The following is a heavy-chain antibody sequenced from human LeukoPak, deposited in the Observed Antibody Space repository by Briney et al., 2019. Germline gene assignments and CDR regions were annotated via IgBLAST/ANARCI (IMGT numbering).Heavy chain of an antibody. V-gene: IGHV3-21*01. Sequence: GGSLRLPCAASGFTFSSYSMNWVRQAPGKGLEWVSSISSSSSYIYYADSVKGRFTISRDNAKNSLYLQMNSLRAEDTAVYYCARGDSSGYYYYGYWGQGTLVTVSS. CDR2: ISSSSSYI. CDR3: ARGDSSGYYYYGY. J-gene: IGHJ4*02. CDR1: GFTFSSYS. D-gene: IGHD3-22*01.